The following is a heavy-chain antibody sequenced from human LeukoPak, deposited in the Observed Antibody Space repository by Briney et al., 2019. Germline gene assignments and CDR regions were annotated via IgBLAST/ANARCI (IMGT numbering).Heavy chain of an antibody. Sequence: ASVKASCKASGYTFTGYYMHWVRQAPGQGLEWMGWINPNSGGTNYAQKFQGRVTMTRDTSISTAYMELSRLRSDDTAVYYCAKVYYYDSSGYYNGFDYWGQGTLVTVSS. J-gene: IGHJ4*02. V-gene: IGHV1-2*02. CDR3: AKVYYYDSSGYYNGFDY. D-gene: IGHD3-22*01. CDR2: INPNSGGT. CDR1: GYTFTGYY.